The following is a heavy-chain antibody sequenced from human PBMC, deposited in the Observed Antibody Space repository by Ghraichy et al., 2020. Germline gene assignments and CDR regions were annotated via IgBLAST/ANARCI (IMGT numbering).Heavy chain of an antibody. J-gene: IGHJ4*02. D-gene: IGHD1-26*01. CDR3: TRTWEKAWTPDFDY. CDR2: INRDGRT. Sequence: GGSLRLSCVASGFTFTDYWIHWVRQAPGKGLVWLSRINRDGRTMTAVSVKDRLSISRDNAKNTVYLQLNSLGVEDTAVYYCTRTWEKAWTPDFDYWGQGALVAVSS. V-gene: IGHV3-74*03. CDR1: GFTFTDYW.